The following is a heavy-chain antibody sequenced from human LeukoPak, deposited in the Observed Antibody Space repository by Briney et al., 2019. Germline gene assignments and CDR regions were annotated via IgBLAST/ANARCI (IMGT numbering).Heavy chain of an antibody. Sequence: SETLSLTCTVSGGSLRTYYWTWIRQAAGRGLEWIGRVYSTGSTNYNPSPKSRGTISVDTSKDQFSLHLSSVTAADTAVYYCARIYGYAFDIWGQGTMVIVSA. CDR1: GGSLRTYY. V-gene: IGHV4-4*07. J-gene: IGHJ3*02. CDR3: ARIYGYAFDI. CDR2: VYSTGST. D-gene: IGHD5-18*01.